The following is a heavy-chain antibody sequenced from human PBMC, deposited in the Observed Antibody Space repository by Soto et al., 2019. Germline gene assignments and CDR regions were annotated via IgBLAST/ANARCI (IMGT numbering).Heavy chain of an antibody. CDR1: GASISTYY. V-gene: IGHV4-4*07. D-gene: IGHD2-15*01. J-gene: IGHJ5*02. CDR3: ARDGAHCSGGTCYSVWFDP. Sequence: PSETLSLTCTVSGASISTYYWSWIRQPAGXGLEWIGRLYTSGTTNYNPSLKSRVTMSVDTSKNQFSLKLGSVTAADTAVYFCARDGAHCSGGTCYSVWFDPWGPGTLVTVSS. CDR2: LYTSGTT.